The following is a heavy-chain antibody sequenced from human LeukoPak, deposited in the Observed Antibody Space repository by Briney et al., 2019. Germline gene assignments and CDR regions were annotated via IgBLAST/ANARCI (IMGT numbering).Heavy chain of an antibody. D-gene: IGHD2-15*01. CDR1: GFTFSSTA. CDR3: ARVGTYSAFDI. CDR2: ISSNGGIT. V-gene: IGHV3-64*02. J-gene: IGHJ3*02. Sequence: PGGSLTLSYAASGFTFSSTAMDWVRQAPGKGLEYVSAISSNGGITSYADSVTVTFTISRDNSKNTLFLQMGSLRAEDMAVYYCARVGTYSAFDIWGQGTMVTVSS.